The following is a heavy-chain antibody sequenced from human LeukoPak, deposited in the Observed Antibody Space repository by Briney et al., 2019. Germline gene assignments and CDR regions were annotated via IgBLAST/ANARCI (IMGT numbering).Heavy chain of an antibody. CDR2: IWYDGSNK. CDR1: GFTFSSYG. CDR3: ATAIGLGSSRNWFDP. D-gene: IGHD6-6*01. J-gene: IGHJ5*02. V-gene: IGHV3-33*01. Sequence: GRSLRLSCAASGFTFSSYGMHWVRQAPGKGLEWVAVIWYDGSNKYYADSVKGRFTISRDNSKNTLYLQMNSLRSEDTAVYYCATAIGLGSSRNWFDPWGQGTLVTVSS.